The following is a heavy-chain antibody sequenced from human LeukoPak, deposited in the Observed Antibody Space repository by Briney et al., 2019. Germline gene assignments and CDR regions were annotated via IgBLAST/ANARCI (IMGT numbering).Heavy chain of an antibody. CDR3: ARTSRAAAGTGDAFDI. J-gene: IGHJ3*02. D-gene: IGHD6-13*01. CDR1: GFSLSTSGMC. Sequence: SGPTLVNPTQTLTLTCTFSGFSLSTSGMCVSWIRQPPGKALEWLARIDWDDDEYYSTSLKTRLTISKDTSKNQVVLTMTNMDPVDTATYYCARTSRAAAGTGDAFDIWGQGTMVTVSS. CDR2: IDWDDDE. V-gene: IGHV2-70*11.